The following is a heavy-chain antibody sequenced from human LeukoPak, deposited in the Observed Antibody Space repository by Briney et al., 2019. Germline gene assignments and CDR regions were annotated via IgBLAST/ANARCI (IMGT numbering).Heavy chain of an antibody. CDR2: IYISGST. Sequence: SETLSLTCTVSGGSISSYYWSWIRQPAGKGLEWIGRIYISGSTNYNPSLKSRVTISVDTSKNQFSLKLSSVTAADTAVYYCAREIYCSGGSCSLDAFDIWGQGTMVTVSS. J-gene: IGHJ3*02. CDR3: AREIYCSGGSCSLDAFDI. CDR1: GGSISSYY. D-gene: IGHD2-15*01. V-gene: IGHV4-4*07.